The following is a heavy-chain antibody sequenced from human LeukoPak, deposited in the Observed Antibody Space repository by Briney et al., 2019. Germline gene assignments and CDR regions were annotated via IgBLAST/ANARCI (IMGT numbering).Heavy chain of an antibody. CDR1: GFTFSSYA. J-gene: IGHJ4*02. CDR3: AKDLGEWLVHF. D-gene: IGHD6-19*01. V-gene: IGHV3-23*01. CDR2: ISGSGGST. Sequence: GGSLRLSCAASGFTFSSYAMSWVRQAPGEGLEWVSDISGSGGSTYYADSVKGRFTISRDNSKNTLYLQMNSLRAEDTAVYYCAKDLGEWLVHFWGQGTLVTVSS.